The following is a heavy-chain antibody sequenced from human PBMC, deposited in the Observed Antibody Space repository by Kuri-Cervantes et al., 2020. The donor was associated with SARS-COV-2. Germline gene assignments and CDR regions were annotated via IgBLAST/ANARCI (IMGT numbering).Heavy chain of an antibody. D-gene: IGHD3-10*01. CDR3: AKPGITMVRGVIYWFDP. J-gene: IGHJ5*02. CDR2: IQEDGNEK. CDR1: GFTFSKYW. Sequence: GGSLRLSCAASGFTFSKYWMNWVRQAPGKGLEWVANIQEDGNEKYYVDSVKGRFTISRDNSKNTLYLQMNSLRAEDTAVYYCAKPGITMVRGVIYWFDPWGQGTLVTVSS. V-gene: IGHV3-7*03.